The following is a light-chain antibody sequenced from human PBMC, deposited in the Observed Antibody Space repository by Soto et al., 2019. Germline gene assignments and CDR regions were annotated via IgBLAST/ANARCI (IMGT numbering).Light chain of an antibody. Sequence: QSVLTQPASVSGSPGQSITISCTGTSSDVGGYNYVSWYQQHPGKAPKLMIYDVSNRPSGVSNRFSGSKSGNTCSLTISGLQAEDEADYYCSSYTSSSTVFGPGTKVTVL. CDR3: SSYTSSSTV. CDR2: DVS. V-gene: IGLV2-14*01. J-gene: IGLJ1*01. CDR1: SSDVGGYNY.